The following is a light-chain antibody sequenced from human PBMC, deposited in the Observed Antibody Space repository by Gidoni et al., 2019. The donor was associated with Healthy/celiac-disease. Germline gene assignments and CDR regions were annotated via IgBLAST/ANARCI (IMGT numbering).Light chain of an antibody. CDR3: QAWDSSTEGRVV. CDR1: KLGDKY. V-gene: IGLV3-1*01. CDR2: QDS. J-gene: IGLJ2*01. Sequence: SYELTQPPSVSVSPGQTASITCSGDKLGDKYACWYQQKPGQSPVLVIYQDSKRPSGIPERFSGSNSGNTATLTISGTQAMDEADYYCQAWDSSTEGRVVFGGGTKLTVL.